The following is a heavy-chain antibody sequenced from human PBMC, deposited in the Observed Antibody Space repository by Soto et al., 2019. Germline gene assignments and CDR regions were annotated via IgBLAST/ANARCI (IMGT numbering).Heavy chain of an antibody. J-gene: IGHJ4*02. CDR3: ARHFEGVLAAASI. D-gene: IGHD6-13*01. CDR2: IHYSGST. Sequence: PSETLSLTCTVSGGSISSGGYDWNRLRQYPGKGLEWIGYIHYSGSTYYNPSLQSRVTISVDTSKNQFSLKLSSVTAADTAVYYCARHFEGVLAAASIWGQGTLVTVSS. CDR1: GGSISSGGYD. V-gene: IGHV4-31*03.